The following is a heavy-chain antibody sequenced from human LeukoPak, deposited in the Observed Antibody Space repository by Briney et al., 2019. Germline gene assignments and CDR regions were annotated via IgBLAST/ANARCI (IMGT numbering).Heavy chain of an antibody. J-gene: IGHJ4*02. CDR1: GFTFSSYS. D-gene: IGHD6-6*01. V-gene: IGHV3-48*04. Sequence: GGSLRLSCAASGFTFSSYSMNWVRQAPGKGLEWVSYISSSSSTIYYADSVKGRFTISRDNAKNSLYLQMNSLKTEDTAVYYCTRVAARPSGWGQGTLVTVSS. CDR2: ISSSSSTI. CDR3: TRVAARPSG.